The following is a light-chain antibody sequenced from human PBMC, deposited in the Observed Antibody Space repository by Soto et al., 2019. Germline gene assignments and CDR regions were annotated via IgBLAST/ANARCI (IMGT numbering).Light chain of an antibody. V-gene: IGKV3-15*01. CDR2: GAS. CDR1: QSVNVN. J-gene: IGKJ3*01. CDR3: QQYDRWPPLFT. Sequence: EVVLTQSPATLSVSPGETATLSCRASQSVNVNLAWYQQRAGQAPRLLIYGASTRATGVPSWFSGSGSGTEFALTISSLQSEDFAVYYCQQYDRWPPLFTFGPGTNVDFK.